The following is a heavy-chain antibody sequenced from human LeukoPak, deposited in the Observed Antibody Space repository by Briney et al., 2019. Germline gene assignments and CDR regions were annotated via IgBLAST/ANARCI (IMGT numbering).Heavy chain of an antibody. CDR1: GFTFSSYA. J-gene: IGHJ6*02. CDR2: ISGSGGST. V-gene: IGHV3-23*01. D-gene: IGHD3-16*01. CDR3: AKGLHYDYVCDYYYYYYGMDV. Sequence: GGSLRLSCAASGFTFSSYAMSWVRQAPGKGLEWVSAISGSGGSTYYADSVKGRFTISRDNSKNTLYLQMNSLRAEDTAVYYCAKGLHYDYVCDYYYYYYGMDVWGQGTTVTVSS.